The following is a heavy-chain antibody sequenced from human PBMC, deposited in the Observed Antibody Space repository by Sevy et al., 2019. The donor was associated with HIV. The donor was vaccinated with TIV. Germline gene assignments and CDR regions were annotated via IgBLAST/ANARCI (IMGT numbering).Heavy chain of an antibody. Sequence: GGSLRLSCAASGFTFSDYCMHWVRQAPGKGLEWVAVISYDGRNNKYNADSVQGRFTISRDNSKNTLYLQMNSLRVEDTAIYYCAKDRGEILHSAFDYWGQGTLVTVSS. D-gene: IGHD3-16*01. J-gene: IGHJ4*02. CDR3: AKDRGEILHSAFDY. V-gene: IGHV3-30*18. CDR2: ISYDGRNNK. CDR1: GFTFSDYC.